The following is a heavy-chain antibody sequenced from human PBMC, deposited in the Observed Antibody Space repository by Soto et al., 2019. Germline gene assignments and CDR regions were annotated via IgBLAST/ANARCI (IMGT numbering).Heavy chain of an antibody. CDR3: ARTQNYCSGGSCKHHYGMDV. CDR1: GGSISSGGYY. D-gene: IGHD2-15*01. J-gene: IGHJ6*02. Sequence: SETLSLTCTVSGGSISSGGYYWSWIRQHPGKGMPWIGYIYYSGSTYYNPSLKSRVTISVDTSKNQFSLKLSSVTAADTAVYYCARTQNYCSGGSCKHHYGMDVWGQGTTVTVSS. V-gene: IGHV4-31*03. CDR2: IYYSGST.